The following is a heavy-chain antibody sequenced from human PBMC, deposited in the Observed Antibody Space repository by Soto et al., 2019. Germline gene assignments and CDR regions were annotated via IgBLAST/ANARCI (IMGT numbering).Heavy chain of an antibody. V-gene: IGHV5-10-1*03. CDR1: GYSFTSYW. J-gene: IGHJ4*02. Sequence: EVQLVQSGAEVKKPGESLRISCKGSGYSFTSYWISWVRQMPGKGLEWMGRIDPSDSYTNYSPSFQGHVTIAADKSISTAYLQWSSQKASDTAMYYCAKDLGGGYSSGWYNYWGQGTLVTVSS. D-gene: IGHD6-19*01. CDR3: AKDLGGGYSSGWYNY. CDR2: IDPSDSYT.